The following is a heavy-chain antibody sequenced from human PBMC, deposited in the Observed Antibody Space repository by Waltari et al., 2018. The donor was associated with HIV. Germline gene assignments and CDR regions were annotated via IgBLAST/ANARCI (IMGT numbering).Heavy chain of an antibody. V-gene: IGHV1-18*04. J-gene: IGHJ4*02. CDR2: ISGYNYNT. CDR3: ARVESMIAVVHLDY. Sequence: QVQLVESGAEVKKPGASVKVSCKASGYSFRSYSISWVRQAPGQGLEWLGWISGYNYNTKYAQKFQDRVTMTTDTSTNTAYMELRSLRSDDTAVYYCARVESMIAVVHLDYWGQGTLVTVSS. D-gene: IGHD3-22*01. CDR1: GYSFRSYS.